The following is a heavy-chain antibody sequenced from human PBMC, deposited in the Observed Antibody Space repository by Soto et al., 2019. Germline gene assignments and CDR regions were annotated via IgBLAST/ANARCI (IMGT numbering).Heavy chain of an antibody. V-gene: IGHV3-74*01. CDR1: GFTFSSYW. CDR2: INSDGSST. J-gene: IGHJ4*02. D-gene: IGHD6-13*01. Sequence: QPGGSLRLSCAASGFTFSSYWMHWVRQAPGKGLVWVSRINSDGSSTSYADSVKGRFTISRDNAKNTLYLQMNSLRAEDTAVYYCARAVRKYSSSWYGHPFPGEMELGYWGQGTLVTVSS. CDR3: ARAVRKYSSSWYGHPFPGEMELGY.